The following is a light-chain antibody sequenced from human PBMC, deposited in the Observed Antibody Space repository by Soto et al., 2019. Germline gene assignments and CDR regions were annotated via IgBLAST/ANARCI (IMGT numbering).Light chain of an antibody. V-gene: IGKV3-20*01. J-gene: IGKJ4*01. CDR1: QSVSSSY. CDR2: GAS. Sequence: EIVLTQSPGTLSLSPGERATLSCRASQSVSSSYLAWYQQKPGQAPRLLIFGASNRATDIPHRFSGSGSGTDFTLTISRLESEDFAVYYCQQYGSSPFTFGGGTKVEIK. CDR3: QQYGSSPFT.